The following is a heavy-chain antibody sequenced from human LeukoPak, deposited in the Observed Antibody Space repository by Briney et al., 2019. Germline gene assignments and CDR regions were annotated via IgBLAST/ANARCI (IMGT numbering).Heavy chain of an antibody. D-gene: IGHD3-3*01. CDR2: ISGSSNTI. CDR1: GFTFSSYS. CDR3: APNFWSGYLTDY. V-gene: IGHV3-48*02. Sequence: PGGSLRLSCVGSGFTFSSYSMNWVRQAPGKGLEWVSYISGSSNTIYHADSVKGRFTISRDNAKNSLHLQMNSLRDEDTAVYYCAPNFWSGYLTDYWGQGTLVTVSS. J-gene: IGHJ4*02.